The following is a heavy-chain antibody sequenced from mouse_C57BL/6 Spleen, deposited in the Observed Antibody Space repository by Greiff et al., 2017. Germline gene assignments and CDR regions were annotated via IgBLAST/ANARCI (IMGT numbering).Heavy chain of an antibody. J-gene: IGHJ4*01. CDR3: ARHELSYAMDY. Sequence: EVQLVESGGGLVQPGGSLKLSCAASGFTFSDYGMAWVRQAPRKGPEWVAFISNLAYSIYYADTVTGRFTISRENAKNTLYLEMSSLRSEDTAMYYCARHELSYAMDYWGQGTSVTVSS. CDR2: ISNLAYSI. CDR1: GFTFSDYG. V-gene: IGHV5-15*01.